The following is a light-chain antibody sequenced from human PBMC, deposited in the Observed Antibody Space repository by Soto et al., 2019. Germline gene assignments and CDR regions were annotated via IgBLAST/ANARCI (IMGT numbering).Light chain of an antibody. V-gene: IGKV1-39*01. CDR1: QSISTY. CDR2: AAS. CDR3: QQSYNAPIT. Sequence: IQMTQSPSSLSATVGDRVTITCRASQSISTYLNWYQQKPGKXXKXXVYAASSLQSGVPSRFSGSGSGTDVTITISSLQPEDFETYHCQQSYNAPITFGQGTRLEI. J-gene: IGKJ5*01.